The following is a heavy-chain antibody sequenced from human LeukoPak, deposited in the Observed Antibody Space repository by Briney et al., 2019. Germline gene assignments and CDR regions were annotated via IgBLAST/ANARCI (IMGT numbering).Heavy chain of an antibody. CDR2: IYYSGST. Sequence: PSETLSLTCTVSGGSISSSSYYWGWIRQPPGKGLAWIGSIYYSGSTYYNPSLKSRVTISVDTSKNQFSLKLSSVTAADTAVYYCARASYDFWSSNPNWFDPWGQGTLVTVSS. CDR1: GGSISSSSYY. CDR3: ARASYDFWSSNPNWFDP. D-gene: IGHD3-3*01. J-gene: IGHJ5*02. V-gene: IGHV4-39*07.